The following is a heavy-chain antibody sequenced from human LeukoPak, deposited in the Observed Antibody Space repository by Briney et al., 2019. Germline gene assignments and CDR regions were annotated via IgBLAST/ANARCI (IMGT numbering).Heavy chain of an antibody. CDR2: IIPIFGTA. CDR1: GGTFIIYA. Sequence: GASVKVSCKASGGTFIIYAISWVRQAPGQGLEWMGGIIPIFGTANYAQKFQGRVTITADKSTSTAYMELSSLRSEDTAVYYCARDRGTTLHRITAFDIWGQGTMVTVSS. J-gene: IGHJ3*02. V-gene: IGHV1-69*06. D-gene: IGHD1-1*01. CDR3: ARDRGTTLHRITAFDI.